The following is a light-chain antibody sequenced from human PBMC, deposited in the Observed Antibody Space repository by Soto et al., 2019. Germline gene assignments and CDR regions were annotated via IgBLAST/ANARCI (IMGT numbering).Light chain of an antibody. V-gene: IGLV2-8*01. CDR2: EVN. J-gene: IGLJ1*01. CDR3: TSYAASSIV. Sequence: QSVLTQPPSASGSPGQSFAISCTLSSSDVGGYNYVSWYQQHPGKAPKLMIYEVNKRPSGVPDRFSGSKSGNTASLTVSGLQAEDEANYYCTSYAASSIVFGTGPRFPAL. CDR1: SSDVGGYNY.